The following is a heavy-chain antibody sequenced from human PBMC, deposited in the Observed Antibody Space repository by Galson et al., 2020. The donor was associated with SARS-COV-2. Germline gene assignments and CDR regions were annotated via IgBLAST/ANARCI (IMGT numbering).Heavy chain of an antibody. V-gene: IGHV1-18*04. CDR1: GYTFTSYG. J-gene: IGHJ6*02. CDR3: AREGVGYCSSTSCAHFDYYYYGMDV. CDR2: ISAYNGNT. D-gene: IGHD2-2*01. Sequence: GESLKISCKASGYTFTSYGISWVRQAPGQGLEWMGWISAYNGNTNYAQKLQGRVTMTTDTSTSTAYMELRSLRSDDTAVYYCAREGVGYCSSTSCAHFDYYYYGMDVWGQGTTVTVSS.